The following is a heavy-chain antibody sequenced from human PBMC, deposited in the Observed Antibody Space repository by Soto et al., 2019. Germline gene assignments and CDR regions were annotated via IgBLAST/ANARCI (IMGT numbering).Heavy chain of an antibody. V-gene: IGHV3-21*01. Sequence: GGSLRLSCAASGFTFSSYSMNWVRQAPGKGLEWVSSISSSSSYIYYADSVKGRFTISRDNAKNSLYLQMNSLRAEDTAVYYCARDGSGIAARDYYMDVWGKGTTVTVSS. J-gene: IGHJ6*03. CDR2: ISSSSSYI. CDR1: GFTFSSYS. CDR3: ARDGSGIAARDYYMDV. D-gene: IGHD6-6*01.